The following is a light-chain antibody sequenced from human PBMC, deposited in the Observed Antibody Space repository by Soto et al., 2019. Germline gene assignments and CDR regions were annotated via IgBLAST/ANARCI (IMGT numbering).Light chain of an antibody. J-gene: IGKJ3*01. CDR3: LQTVRPPLFT. CDR1: ESLLHGDAKTY. CDR2: EVS. Sequence: EIVLTQTPLSLSVSPGQPASISCKSSESLLHGDAKTYLFWYLQKPGQPPQLLIYEVSNRHSGVPDRFSGSGSGTDFILKISRVEAEDVGVYYCLQTVRPPLFTFGPGTKVDI. V-gene: IGKV2D-29*01.